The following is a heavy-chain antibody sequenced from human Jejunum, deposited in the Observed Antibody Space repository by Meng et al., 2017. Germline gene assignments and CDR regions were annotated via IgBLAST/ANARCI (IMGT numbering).Heavy chain of an antibody. CDR3: ARDRAVRDLDY. D-gene: IGHD3-10*01. CDR2: IWFDGTNK. J-gene: IGHJ4*01. V-gene: IGHV3-33*01. Sequence: GGSLRLSCVASGISFSTSGMHWVRQAPGEGLEWVAMIWFDGTNKYYADSVEGRFTVSRDNSKNTVYLQMDSLRAEDTAVYYCARDRAVRDLDYWGHGTQVTVSS. CDR1: GISFSTSG.